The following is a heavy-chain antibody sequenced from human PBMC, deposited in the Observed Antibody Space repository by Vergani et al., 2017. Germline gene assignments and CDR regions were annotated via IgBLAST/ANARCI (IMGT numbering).Heavy chain of an antibody. Sequence: DVHLAESGGGFFQPGGSLRLSCSASGFSFNSYWMHWVRQVPGTGLLWVSRIKSDGSITAYADSVKGRFTSSRDNAQNTLYLQMNSLRVEDTGVYYCARARCIETCYMSNWLDSWGQGTLVTVSS. J-gene: IGHJ5*01. CDR3: ARARCIETCYMSNWLDS. D-gene: IGHD3-9*01. CDR2: IKSDGSIT. CDR1: GFSFNSYW. V-gene: IGHV3-74*03.